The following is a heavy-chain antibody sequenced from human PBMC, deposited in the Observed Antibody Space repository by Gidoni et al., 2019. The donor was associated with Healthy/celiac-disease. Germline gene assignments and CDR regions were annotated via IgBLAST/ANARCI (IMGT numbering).Heavy chain of an antibody. CDR1: GFSLSTSGVG. CDR3: AQEATYYYDSSGYTYFDY. CDR2: IYWNDDK. Sequence: QITLKESGPTLVKPTQTLTLTCTFSGFSLSTSGVGVGWIRQPPGKALEWLALIYWNDDKRYSPSLKSRLTITKDTSKNQVVLTMTNMDPVDTATYYCAQEATYYYDSSGYTYFDYWGQGTLVTVSS. J-gene: IGHJ4*02. V-gene: IGHV2-5*01. D-gene: IGHD3-22*01.